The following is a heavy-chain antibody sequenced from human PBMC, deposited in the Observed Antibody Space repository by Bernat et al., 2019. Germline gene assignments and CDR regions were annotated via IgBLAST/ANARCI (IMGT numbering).Heavy chain of an antibody. J-gene: IGHJ4*02. CDR1: GFTVSSNY. D-gene: IGHD4-17*01. CDR3: AKDSVTTVLTYYFDY. V-gene: IGHV3-66*03. CDR2: IYSGGST. Sequence: EVQLVESGGGLIQPGGSLRLSCAASGFTVSSNYMSWVRQAPGKGLEWVSVIYSGGSTYYADSVKGRFTISRDNSKNTLYLQMNSLRAEDTALYYCAKDSVTTVLTYYFDYWGQGTLVTVSS.